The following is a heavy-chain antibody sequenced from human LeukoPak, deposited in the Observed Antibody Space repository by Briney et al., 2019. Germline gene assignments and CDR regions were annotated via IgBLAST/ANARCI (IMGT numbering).Heavy chain of an antibody. CDR1: GYTFTGYY. CDR2: INPNSGGT. Sequence: GASVKVSCKASGYTFTGYYMHWVRQAPGQGLEWMGWINPNSGGTNYAQKLQGRVTMTGDTSISTAYMELSRLRSDDTAVCYCARDCGYSGYDFGYFDYWGQGTLVTVSS. V-gene: IGHV1-2*02. D-gene: IGHD5-12*01. J-gene: IGHJ4*02. CDR3: ARDCGYSGYDFGYFDY.